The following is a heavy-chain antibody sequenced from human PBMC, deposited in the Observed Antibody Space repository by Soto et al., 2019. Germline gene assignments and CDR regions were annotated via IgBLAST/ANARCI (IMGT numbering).Heavy chain of an antibody. CDR1: GFTFSDYY. V-gene: IGHV3-11*06. Sequence: QVQLVESGGGLVKPGGSLRLSCAASGFTFSDYYMSWIRQAPGKGLEWVSYISRSSSYTNYADSVKGRFTISRDNAKNSLYLQMNSLRAGDTAVFCCATFVGVSTANSYCGGLDVWGRGTTVTVSS. J-gene: IGHJ6*01. CDR2: ISRSSSYT. D-gene: IGHD2-21*02. CDR3: ATFVGVSTANSYCGGLDV.